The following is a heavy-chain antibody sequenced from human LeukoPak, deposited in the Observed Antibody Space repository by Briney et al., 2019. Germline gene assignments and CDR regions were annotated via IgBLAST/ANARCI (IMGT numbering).Heavy chain of an antibody. J-gene: IGHJ4*02. CDR1: GFTFSSYG. D-gene: IGHD2-8*01. Sequence: PGGSLRLSCAASGFTFSSYGMHWVRQAPGKGLEWVAFIRYDGSNKYYADSVEGRFTISRDNSKNTLYLQMNSLRAEDTAVYYCAKDIVLMVYAISSFDYWGQGTLVTVSS. V-gene: IGHV3-30*02. CDR3: AKDIVLMVYAISSFDY. CDR2: IRYDGSNK.